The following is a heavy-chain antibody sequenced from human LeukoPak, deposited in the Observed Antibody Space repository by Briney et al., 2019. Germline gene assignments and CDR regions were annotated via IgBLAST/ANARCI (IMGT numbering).Heavy chain of an antibody. CDR2: INWNGGGT. Sequence: PGRSLRLSCAATGFTFKDYGMHWVRQPPGKGLEWVSSINWNGGGTDYADSVKGRFTISRDNAKNSLYLQLSSLRPEDMALYYCAKHMRATNTYSFFGLDVWGQGTTVTVSS. J-gene: IGHJ6*02. D-gene: IGHD1-26*01. V-gene: IGHV3-9*03. CDR1: GFTFKDYG. CDR3: AKHMRATNTYSFFGLDV.